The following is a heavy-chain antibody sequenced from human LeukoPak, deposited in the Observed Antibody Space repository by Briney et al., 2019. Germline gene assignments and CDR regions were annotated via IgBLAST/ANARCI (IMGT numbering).Heavy chain of an antibody. D-gene: IGHD1-26*01. CDR1: GFTFSNSW. Sequence: TGGSLRLSCAASGFTFSNSWMNWVRQAPGKGRGWVSLIKSDGSTTTYADSVKGRFTISRDNAKNTLYLQMNSLRAEDTAVYYCARGHSGNFYDWGQGTLVTVSS. V-gene: IGHV3-74*01. CDR3: ARGHSGNFYD. J-gene: IGHJ4*02. CDR2: IKSDGSTT.